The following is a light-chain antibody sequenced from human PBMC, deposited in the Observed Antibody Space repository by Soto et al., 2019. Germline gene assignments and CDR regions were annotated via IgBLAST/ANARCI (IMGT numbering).Light chain of an antibody. CDR2: GAS. CDR3: QQYGSSPGYT. Sequence: EIVLTQSPGTLSLSPGERATLSCRASQSVSSSYLAWYQQQPGQAPRLLIYGASSRATGIPDSFSGSGSGTDFTLTISRREPEDFAVYYCQQYGSSPGYTFGQGTKLEIK. J-gene: IGKJ2*01. V-gene: IGKV3-20*01. CDR1: QSVSSSY.